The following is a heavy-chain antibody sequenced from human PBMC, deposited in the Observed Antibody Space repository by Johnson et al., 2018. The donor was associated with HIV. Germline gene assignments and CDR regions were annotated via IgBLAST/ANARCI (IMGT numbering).Heavy chain of an antibody. J-gene: IGHJ3*02. Sequence: QVLLVESGGGLVQPGGSLRLSCAASGFTFSDYYMSWIRQAPGKGLEWVSYISSHGSTIYYADSVKGRFTISRENAKKPLNLQMNTLRAEGTALYYFARVVSVAVAGSRQGAVGAFDMWGQGTMVTVSS. CDR1: GFTFSDYY. D-gene: IGHD6-19*01. CDR3: ARVVSVAVAGSRQGAVGAFDM. V-gene: IGHV3-11*01. CDR2: ISSHGSTI.